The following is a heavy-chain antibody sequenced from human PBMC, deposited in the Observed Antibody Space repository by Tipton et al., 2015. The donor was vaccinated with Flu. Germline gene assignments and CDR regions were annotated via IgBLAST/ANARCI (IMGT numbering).Heavy chain of an antibody. CDR2: IYTSGNT. CDR3: ARVSPGVESWFDP. CDR1: DGSLSGYY. J-gene: IGHJ5*02. V-gene: IGHV4-4*07. D-gene: IGHD3-3*01. Sequence: TLSLTCNVSDGSLSGYYWSWIRQPAGKGLEWIGRIYTSGNTNYSPSLKSRVTMSVDTSKNQFSLKLSSMTAADTAVYYCARVSPGVESWFDPWGQGTLVSVSS.